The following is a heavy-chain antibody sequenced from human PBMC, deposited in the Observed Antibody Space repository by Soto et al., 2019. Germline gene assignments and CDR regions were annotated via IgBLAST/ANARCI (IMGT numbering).Heavy chain of an antibody. V-gene: IGHV5-51*01. CDR3: AVSMLYYRRVG. J-gene: IGHJ6*03. CDR1: GYPFTHYW. CDR2: IYPGDSDT. Sequence: YSLKLSCTGSGYPFTHYWIGLARQMPGKGPEWMGIIYPGDSDTKYKPSLQGQVTISADKSITTTYLQWSSLTASDTASEDGAVSMLYYRRVGWVKATT. D-gene: IGHD3-16*02.